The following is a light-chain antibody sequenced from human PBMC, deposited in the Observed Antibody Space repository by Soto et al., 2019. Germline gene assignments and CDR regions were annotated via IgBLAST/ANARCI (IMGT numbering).Light chain of an antibody. CDR3: AAWDDSLSGGVV. CDR2: RNN. CDR1: SSNIGSNY. J-gene: IGLJ2*01. V-gene: IGLV1-47*01. Sequence: QSVLTQPPSASGTPGQRVTISCSGSSSNIGSNYVYWYQQLPGTAPKLLIYRNNQRPSGVPDRFSGSKSGTSASLAISGLRSEDEADDYCAAWDDSLSGGVVFGGGTKLTVL.